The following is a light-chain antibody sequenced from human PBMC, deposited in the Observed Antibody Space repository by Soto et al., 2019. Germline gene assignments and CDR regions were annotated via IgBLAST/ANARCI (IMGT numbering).Light chain of an antibody. J-gene: IGKJ5*01. Sequence: DFQMTKSAATLPASVGDRVTITCRASQTISSWLDWYQQKPGKAPDLLIYDASRLASGVPSRFGGSGSGTEFTLTISSLQPDDFATYYCQQYNSYSITFGQGTRLE. CDR1: QTISSW. V-gene: IGKV1-5*01. CDR3: QQYNSYSIT. CDR2: DAS.